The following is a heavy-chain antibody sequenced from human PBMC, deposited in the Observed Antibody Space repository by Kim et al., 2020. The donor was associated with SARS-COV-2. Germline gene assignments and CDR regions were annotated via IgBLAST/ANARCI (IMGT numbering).Heavy chain of an antibody. Sequence: GGSLRLSCAASGFTFSSYGMHWVRQAPGKGLEWVAVISYDGSNKYYADSVKGRFTISRDNSKNTLYLQMNSLRAEDTAVYYCAKDSMWRRVAVAGTGVDYWGQGTLVTVSS. V-gene: IGHV3-30*18. D-gene: IGHD6-19*01. CDR2: ISYDGSNK. J-gene: IGHJ4*02. CDR3: AKDSMWRRVAVAGTGVDY. CDR1: GFTFSSYG.